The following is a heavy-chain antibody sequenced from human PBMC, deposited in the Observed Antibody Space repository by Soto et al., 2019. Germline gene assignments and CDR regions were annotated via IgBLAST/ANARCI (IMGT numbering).Heavy chain of an antibody. J-gene: IGHJ4*02. D-gene: IGHD2-8*01. Sequence: QVQLVQSGAEVKKPGSSVKVSCKASGATFTTNSLNWVRQAPGQGLEWMGGIIPVVGTTKYAQKYQDRVTITGDKSTNTAYMELSSLRSDDTAVYYCARGLLYATTYFDYWGQGTPVTVSS. CDR1: GATFTTNS. CDR3: ARGLLYATTYFDY. V-gene: IGHV1-69*06. CDR2: IIPVVGTT.